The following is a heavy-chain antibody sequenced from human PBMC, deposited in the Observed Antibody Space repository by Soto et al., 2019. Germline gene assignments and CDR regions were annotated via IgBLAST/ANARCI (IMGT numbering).Heavy chain of an antibody. J-gene: IGHJ3*01. D-gene: IGHD3-22*01. CDR2: IYSGGNT. CDR1: GFTVNSNY. V-gene: IGHV3-66*01. CDR3: ARGDYHDTSGPFSDAFDV. Sequence: GGSLRLSCAASGFTVNSNYMSWVRQAPGEGLEWVSAIYSGGNTYYADSVKGRFIVARDNSKNMLYLEMNSLRAEDTAVYYCARGDYHDTSGPFSDAFDVWGQGTMVTVSS.